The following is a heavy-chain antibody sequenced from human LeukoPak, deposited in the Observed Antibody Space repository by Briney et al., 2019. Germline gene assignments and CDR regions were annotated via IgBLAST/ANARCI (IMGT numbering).Heavy chain of an antibody. V-gene: IGHV3-13*05. D-gene: IGHD2-15*01. Sequence: GGSLRLSCPASGFTFSSYDMHWVRQATGKGLEWVSAIGTAGDPYYPGSVKGRFTISRENAKNSLYLQMISLRAGDTAVYYCARGLRYCSGGSCYNSDAFDIWGQGTMVTVSS. CDR2: IGTAGDP. J-gene: IGHJ3*02. CDR3: ARGLRYCSGGSCYNSDAFDI. CDR1: GFTFSSYD.